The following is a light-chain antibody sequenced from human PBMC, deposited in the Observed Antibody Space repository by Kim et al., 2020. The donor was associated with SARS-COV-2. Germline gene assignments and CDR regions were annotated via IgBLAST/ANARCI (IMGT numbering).Light chain of an antibody. CDR3: QKNNNWPT. CDR1: QSVSSN. Sequence: EIVMTQSPATLSVSPGERATLSCRASQSVSSNLAWYQQKPGQAPRLLIYGASTRATGIPARFRGRGSGTEFTLTISSLQSEDFAVYYCQKNNNWPTFGGRTKMDI. J-gene: IGKJ4*01. CDR2: GAS. V-gene: IGKV3-15*01.